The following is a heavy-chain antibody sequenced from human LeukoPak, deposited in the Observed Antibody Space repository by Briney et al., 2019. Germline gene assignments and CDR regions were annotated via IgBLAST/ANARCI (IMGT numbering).Heavy chain of an antibody. D-gene: IGHD3-3*01. CDR3: ASLTTIFGVVKSRVDAVGKYYFDY. V-gene: IGHV3-23*01. CDR1: GFTFSSYA. Sequence: GGSLRLSCAASGFTFSSYAMSWVRQAPGKGLEWVPAISGSGGSTYYADSVKGRFTISRDNSKNTLYLQMNSLRAEDTAVYYCASLTTIFGVVKSRVDAVGKYYFDYWGQGTLVTVSS. J-gene: IGHJ4*02. CDR2: ISGSGGST.